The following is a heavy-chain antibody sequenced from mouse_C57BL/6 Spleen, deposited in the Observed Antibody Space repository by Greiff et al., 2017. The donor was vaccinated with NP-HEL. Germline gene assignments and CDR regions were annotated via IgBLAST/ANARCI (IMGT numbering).Heavy chain of an antibody. V-gene: IGHV5-17*01. D-gene: IGHD1-1*01. CDR3: ARPATVVATSFDY. CDR1: GFTFSDYG. J-gene: IGHJ2*01. CDR2: ISSGSSTI. Sequence: EVMLVESGGGLVKPGGSLKLSCAASGFTFSDYGMHWVRQAPEKGLEWVAYISSGSSTIYYADTVKGRFTISRDNAKNTLFLQMTSLRSEDTAMYYCARPATVVATSFDYWGQGTTLTVSS.